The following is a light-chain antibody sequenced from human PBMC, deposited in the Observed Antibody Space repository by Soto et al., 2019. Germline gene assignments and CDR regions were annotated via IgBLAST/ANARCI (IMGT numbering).Light chain of an antibody. CDR3: QQYKNWPPIN. V-gene: IGKV3-15*01. CDR1: QSLSSS. CDR2: GAS. Sequence: EIVITQSPATLSVSPVEAATLSCRASQSLSSSLAWYQQKPGQAPRLLIYGASTRATGIPARFSGSGSGTEFTLTISSLQSEDFAVYYCQQYKNWPPINFGQGTRLEIK. J-gene: IGKJ5*01.